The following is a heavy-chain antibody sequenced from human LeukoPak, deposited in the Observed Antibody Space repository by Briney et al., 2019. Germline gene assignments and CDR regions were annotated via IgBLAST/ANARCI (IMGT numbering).Heavy chain of an antibody. CDR2: IHHSGRT. Sequence: SETLSLTCTVSGYSISSDYYWGWIRQPPGKGLEWIGSIHHSGRTYYNPSLKSRVTISVDTSKNQFSLKLTSVTAADTAVYYCARSYTSVLPTMGYWGQGTLVTVSS. J-gene: IGHJ4*02. D-gene: IGHD6-19*01. CDR1: GYSISSDYY. V-gene: IGHV4-38-2*02. CDR3: ARSYTSVLPTMGY.